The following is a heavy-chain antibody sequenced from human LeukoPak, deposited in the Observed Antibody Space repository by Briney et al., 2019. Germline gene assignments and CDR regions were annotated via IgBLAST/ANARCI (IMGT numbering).Heavy chain of an antibody. V-gene: IGHV4-59*01. Sequence: PSETLSLTCTVSGGSISGYYWSWIRQPPGKGLEWIGYIYYSGSTNYNPSLKSRVTISVDTSKNQFSLKLSSVTAADTAVYYCARVSYDFWSGYQWWYFDLWGRGTLVTVSS. CDR1: GGSISGYY. D-gene: IGHD3-3*01. J-gene: IGHJ2*01. CDR3: ARVSYDFWSGYQWWYFDL. CDR2: IYYSGST.